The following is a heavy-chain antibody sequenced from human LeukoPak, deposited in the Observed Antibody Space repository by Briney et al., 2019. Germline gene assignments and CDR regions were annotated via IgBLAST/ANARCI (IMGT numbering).Heavy chain of an antibody. J-gene: IGHJ5*02. CDR3: ARAGAYNALNA. CDR1: GFTFSSET. CDR2: INSGGSYI. Sequence: SGGSLRLSCATSGFTFSSETMTWVRQAPGEGLEWVSSINSGGSYIYYADSVKGLFTISRDNTKNSLYLQMNSLRAEDTAVYYCARAGAYNALNAWGQGTLVTVSS. D-gene: IGHD5-24*01. V-gene: IGHV3-21*01.